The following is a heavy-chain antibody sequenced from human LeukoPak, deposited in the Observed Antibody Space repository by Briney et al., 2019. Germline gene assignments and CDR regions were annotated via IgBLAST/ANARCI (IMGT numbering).Heavy chain of an antibody. CDR1: GYTLTELS. CDR2: FDPEDGET. D-gene: IGHD3-22*01. CDR3: ATVFTYYYDSSGSPGAH. V-gene: IGHV1-24*01. Sequence: ASVKVSCKVSGYTLTELSMHWVRQAPGKGLEWMGGFDPEDGETIYAQKFQGRVTMTEDTSTDTAYMELSSLRSEDTAVYYCATVFTYYYDSSGSPGAHWGQRTLVTVSS. J-gene: IGHJ4*02.